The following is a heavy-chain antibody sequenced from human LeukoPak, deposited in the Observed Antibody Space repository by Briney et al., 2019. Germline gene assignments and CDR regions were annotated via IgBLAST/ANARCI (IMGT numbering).Heavy chain of an antibody. Sequence: SETLSLTCTVSGGSISSYYWGWIRQPPGKGLEWVGSIYYSGSTYYNPSLKSRVTISVDTSKNQFSLKLSSVTAADTAVYYCASTGITGTTSYFDYWGQGTLVTVSS. CDR2: IYYSGST. D-gene: IGHD1-7*01. J-gene: IGHJ4*02. CDR1: GGSISSYY. V-gene: IGHV4-39*07. CDR3: ASTGITGTTSYFDY.